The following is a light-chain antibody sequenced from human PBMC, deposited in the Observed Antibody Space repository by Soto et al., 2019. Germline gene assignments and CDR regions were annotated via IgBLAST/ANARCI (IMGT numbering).Light chain of an antibody. J-gene: IGLJ1*01. CDR2: LEGSGSY. CDR3: ETWDSNTHV. CDR1: SGHSSCI. V-gene: IGLV4-60*02. Sequence: QLVLTQSSSASASLGSSVKYTCTLSSGHSSCIIAWHQQQPGKAPRYLMKLEGSGSYNKGSGVPDRFSGSSSGADRYLTISNLQFEDEADYYCETWDSNTHVFGTATKLTVL.